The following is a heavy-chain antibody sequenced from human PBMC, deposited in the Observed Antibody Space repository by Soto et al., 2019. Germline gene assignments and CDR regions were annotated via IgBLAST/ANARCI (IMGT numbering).Heavy chain of an antibody. CDR3: ARGWEYYGSGSYNDY. CDR1: GGTFSSYA. Sequence: QVQLVQSGAEVKKPGSSVKVSCKASGGTFSSYAISWVRQAPGQGLEWMGGIIPIFGTANYAQKFQGRVTIXXDXSXXTAYMELSSLRSEDTAVYYCARGWEYYGSGSYNDYWGQGTLVTVSS. CDR2: IIPIFGTA. V-gene: IGHV1-69*12. J-gene: IGHJ4*02. D-gene: IGHD3-10*01.